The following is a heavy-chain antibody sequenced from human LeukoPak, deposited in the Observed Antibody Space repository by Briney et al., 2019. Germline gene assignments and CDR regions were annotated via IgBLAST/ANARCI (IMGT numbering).Heavy chain of an antibody. CDR2: IYTSGST. CDR3: AREAFVTNYYYYMDV. CDR1: GGSISSGSYY. D-gene: IGHD1-14*01. Sequence: PSQTLSLTCTVSGGSISSGSYYWSWIRQPAGKGLEWIGRIYTSGSTNYNPSLKSRVTISVDTSRNQFSLKLSSVTAADTAVYYCAREAFVTNYYYYMDVWGKGTTVTVSS. V-gene: IGHV4-61*02. J-gene: IGHJ6*03.